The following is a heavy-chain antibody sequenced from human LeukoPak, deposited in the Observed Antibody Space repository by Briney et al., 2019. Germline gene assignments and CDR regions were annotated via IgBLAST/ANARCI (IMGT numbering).Heavy chain of an antibody. J-gene: IGHJ6*02. CDR1: GYTFYSYG. CDR3: ARGRDSSSWYVDYYYYGMDV. Sequence: ASVKVSCKASGYTFYSYGISWVRQAPGRGLEWMGWISAYNENTNYAQKVQGRVIMTTDKSTSTAYMELSSLRSEDTAVYYCARGRDSSSWYVDYYYYGMDVWGQGTTVTVSS. D-gene: IGHD6-13*01. CDR2: ISAYNENT. V-gene: IGHV1-18*01.